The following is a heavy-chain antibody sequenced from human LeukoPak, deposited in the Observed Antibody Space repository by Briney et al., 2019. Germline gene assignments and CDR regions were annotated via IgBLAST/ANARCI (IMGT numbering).Heavy chain of an antibody. Sequence: GRSLRLSCAASGFTFSSYGMHWVRQAPGKGLEWVAVISDDGSNKYYADSVKGRFTISRDNSKNTLYLQMNSLRAEDTAVYYCARVYSSSQDCMDVWGQGTTVTVSS. CDR3: ARVYSSSQDCMDV. CDR1: GFTFSSYG. V-gene: IGHV3-30*12. D-gene: IGHD6-13*01. CDR2: ISDDGSNK. J-gene: IGHJ6*02.